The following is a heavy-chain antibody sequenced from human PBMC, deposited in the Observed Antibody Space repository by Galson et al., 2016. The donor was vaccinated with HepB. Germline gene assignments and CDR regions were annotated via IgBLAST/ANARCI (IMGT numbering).Heavy chain of an antibody. Sequence: SLRLSCAASGFTFDENAMHWVRQVPGKGLEWVSGITWNSGSIRYADSVKGRFTSSRDNAKRSLYLQMNSLRLEDTALYYCAKDVDRGSYFKDGEYDYYYGSDVEGKGTAVTVSS. V-gene: IGHV3-9*01. CDR3: AKDVDRGSYFKDGEYDYYYGSDV. D-gene: IGHD3-10*01. CDR1: GFTFDENA. J-gene: IGHJ6*04. CDR2: ITWNSGSI.